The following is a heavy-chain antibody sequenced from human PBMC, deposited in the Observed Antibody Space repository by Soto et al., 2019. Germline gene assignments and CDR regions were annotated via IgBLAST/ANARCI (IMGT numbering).Heavy chain of an antibody. D-gene: IGHD2-15*01. CDR1: GYTFTIYY. V-gene: IGHV1-46*01. CDR3: GVVVVAGGAFDI. Sequence: GASVKVSCKASGYTFTIYYMHWVRQAPGQGLEWMGIINPSGGSTSYAQKFQGRVTMTRDTSTSTVYMELSSLRSEDTAVYYCGVVVVAGGAFDIWGQGTMVTVSS. CDR2: INPSGGST. J-gene: IGHJ3*02.